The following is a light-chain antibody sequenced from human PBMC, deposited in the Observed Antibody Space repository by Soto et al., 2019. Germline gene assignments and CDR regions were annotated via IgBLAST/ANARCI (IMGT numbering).Light chain of an antibody. CDR3: QQYNNLPPWT. J-gene: IGKJ1*01. CDR2: GAS. V-gene: IGKV3-15*01. CDR1: QSISSSN. Sequence: EIVMTQSPATLSVSPGERATLSCRASQSISSSNLAWYQQKHGQAPRLLMYGASTRATGIPARFSGSGSGTEFTLTISSLQSEDFAVYYCQQYNNLPPWTFGQGTKVDIK.